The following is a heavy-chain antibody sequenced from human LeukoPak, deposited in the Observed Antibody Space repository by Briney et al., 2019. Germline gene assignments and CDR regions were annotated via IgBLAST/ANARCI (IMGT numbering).Heavy chain of an antibody. CDR2: ISGSGTT. CDR1: GFSFSTNG. Sequence: GSLRLSCAAPGFSFSTNGMSWVRQAPGKGLEWVSAISGSGTTHYADSVKGRFTISRDNSKYTVSLQMNSLRAEDTAVYHCAKMQGYFDYWGQGTLVAVSS. J-gene: IGHJ4*02. CDR3: AKMQGYFDY. V-gene: IGHV3-23*01.